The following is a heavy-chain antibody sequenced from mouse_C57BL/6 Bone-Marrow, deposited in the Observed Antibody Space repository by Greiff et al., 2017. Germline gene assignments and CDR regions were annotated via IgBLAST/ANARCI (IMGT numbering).Heavy chain of an antibody. D-gene: IGHD2-3*01. CDR1: GFSTNSDCF. CDR2: TLFSGIT. J-gene: IGHJ4*01. V-gene: IGHV3-3*01. CDR3: ARSGTYDGYYYYAMDY. Sequence: EVQLQPSGPSLVRPSQTLSLTCTFTGFSTNSDCFWIWIRQFPGNKLEYIGYTLFSGITYYNPSLASRTSLTPDPSSNQFSLKLSSVTTEDTSTYYYARSGTYDGYYYYAMDYWGQGTSVTVSS.